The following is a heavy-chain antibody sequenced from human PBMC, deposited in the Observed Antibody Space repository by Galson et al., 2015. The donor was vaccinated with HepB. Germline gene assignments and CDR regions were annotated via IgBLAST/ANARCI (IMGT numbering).Heavy chain of an antibody. CDR3: ARGAYSGSYLPDY. Sequence: SCKASGCTFNGYYMHWVRQAPGQGLEWMGRINPYSGATNYTQKFQGRVTMARDTTITTAYMELSSLRSDDTAVYFCARGAYSGSYLPDYWGQGTLVTVSA. D-gene: IGHD1-26*01. J-gene: IGHJ4*02. CDR2: INPYSGAT. CDR1: GCTFNGYY. V-gene: IGHV1-2*06.